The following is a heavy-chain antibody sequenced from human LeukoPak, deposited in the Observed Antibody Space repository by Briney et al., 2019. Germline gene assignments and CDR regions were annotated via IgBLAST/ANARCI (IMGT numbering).Heavy chain of an antibody. V-gene: IGHV1-8*01. D-gene: IGHD6-13*01. J-gene: IGHJ6*02. CDR3: ARGHSSSWYEIYYYYGMDV. Sequence: QXTGXXXXGMXWMNPNSGKTGYAQKFQGRVTMTRNTSISTAYMELSSLRSEDTAVYYCARGHSSSWYEIYYYYGMDVWGQGTTVTVSS. CDR2: MNPNSGKT.